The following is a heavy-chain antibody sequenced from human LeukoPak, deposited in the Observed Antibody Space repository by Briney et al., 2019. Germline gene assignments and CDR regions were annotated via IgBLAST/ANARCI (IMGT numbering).Heavy chain of an antibody. CDR2: ISGSGGST. CDR1: GFTFSSYA. CDR3: AKSVVVADLYYYYGMDV. Sequence: QPGGSLRLSCAASGFTFSSYAMSWVRQAPGKGLEWVSAISGSGGSTYYADSMKGRFTISRDNSKNTLYLQMNSLRAEDTAVYYCAKSVVVADLYYYYGMDVWGQGTTVTVSS. D-gene: IGHD2-15*01. V-gene: IGHV3-23*01. J-gene: IGHJ6*02.